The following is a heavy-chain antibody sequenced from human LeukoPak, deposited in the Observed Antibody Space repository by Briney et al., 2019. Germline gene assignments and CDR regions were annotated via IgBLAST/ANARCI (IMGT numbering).Heavy chain of an antibody. CDR2: IYHSGST. V-gene: IGHV4-38-2*01. CDR1: GYSISSGYY. Sequence: SETLSLTCAVSGYSISSGYYWGWIRQPPGKGLEWIGSIYHSGSTYYNPSLKSRVTISVDTSKNQFSLKLSSVTAADTAVYYCARHIAYCSSTSCYGPTIHPFDYWGQGTLVTVSS. CDR3: ARHIAYCSSTSCYGPTIHPFDY. J-gene: IGHJ4*02. D-gene: IGHD2-2*01.